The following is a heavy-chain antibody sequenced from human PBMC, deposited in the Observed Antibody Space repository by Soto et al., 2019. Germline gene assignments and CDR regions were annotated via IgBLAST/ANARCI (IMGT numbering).Heavy chain of an antibody. CDR2: IYYSGST. CDR1: GGSVSSGSYY. D-gene: IGHD6-13*01. V-gene: IGHV4-61*01. Sequence: PSETLSLTCTVSGGSVSSGSYYWSWIRQPPGKGLEWIGYIYYSGSTNYNPSLKSRVTISVDTSKNQFSLKLSSVTAADTAVYYCARDNQAYSSRLGYYYYGMDVWGQGTTVTVYS. CDR3: ARDNQAYSSRLGYYYYGMDV. J-gene: IGHJ6*02.